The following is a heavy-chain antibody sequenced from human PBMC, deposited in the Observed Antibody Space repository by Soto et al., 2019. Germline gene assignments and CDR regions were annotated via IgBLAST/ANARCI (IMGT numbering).Heavy chain of an antibody. V-gene: IGHV5-51*01. CDR2: IYPGDSDT. J-gene: IGHJ6*02. CDR1: GYSFTRYC. CDR3: TRTSAAGNNQYGMAF. D-gene: IGHD6-13*01. Sequence: ESRKISCKGSGYSFTRYCIGWVRQMPGKGLEWMGIIYPGDSDTRYSPSFQGQVTISADRSISTAYLQWSSLQASDTAMYYCTRTSAAGNNQYGMAFWGQGTTVIVSS.